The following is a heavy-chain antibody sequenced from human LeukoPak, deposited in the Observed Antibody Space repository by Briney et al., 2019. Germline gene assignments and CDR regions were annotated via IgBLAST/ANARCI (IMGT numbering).Heavy chain of an antibody. D-gene: IGHD3-16*01. Sequence: PGGSLRLSCAASGFTFSSYTMSWVRQAPGKGLEWVSGVSGSGGITYYADSVKGRFTISRDNSKNTLYLQMNSLRVEDTAVYYCAKDTYDGTDYSGQGTLVTVSS. J-gene: IGHJ4*02. V-gene: IGHV3-23*01. CDR2: VSGSGGIT. CDR1: GFTFSSYT. CDR3: AKDTYDGTDY.